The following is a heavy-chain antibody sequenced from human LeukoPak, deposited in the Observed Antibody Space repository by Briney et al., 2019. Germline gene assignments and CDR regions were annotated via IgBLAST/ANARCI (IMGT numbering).Heavy chain of an antibody. CDR2: ISGSGGST. CDR3: ARASAVVAASFSGYYYMDV. Sequence: GGSLRLSCAASGFTFSSYAMNWVRQAPGQGLEWVSAISGSGGSTYYADSVKGRFTISRDNSKNTLYLQMNSLSAGDTAVYYCARASAVVAASFSGYYYMDVWGKGTTVTVSS. D-gene: IGHD2-15*01. V-gene: IGHV3-23*01. CDR1: GFTFSSYA. J-gene: IGHJ6*03.